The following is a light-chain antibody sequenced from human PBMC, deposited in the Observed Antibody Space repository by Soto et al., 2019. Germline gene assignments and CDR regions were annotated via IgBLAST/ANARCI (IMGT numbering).Light chain of an antibody. CDR2: DAS. CDR1: QSISSW. CDR3: QQYHSYSRT. V-gene: IGKV1-5*01. J-gene: IGKJ1*01. Sequence: DIQMTQSPSTLSASVGDRVTITCRASQSISSWLAWYQQKPGKAPKLLIYDASSLESGVPSRFSGSGSGTKFTLTISSLQPDDFATYYCQQYHSYSRTFGQGTKVEIK.